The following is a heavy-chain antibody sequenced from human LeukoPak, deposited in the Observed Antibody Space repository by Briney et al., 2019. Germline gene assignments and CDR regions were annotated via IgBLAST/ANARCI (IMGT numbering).Heavy chain of an antibody. D-gene: IGHD5-18*01. CDR3: ARAGDNTTMVTQ. CDR1: GFSFSSYG. CDR2: ISSGSNYI. J-gene: IGHJ4*02. Sequence: PGGSLRLSCAVSGFSFSSYGINWVRQAPGKGLEWVSFISSGSNYIYCADSVKGRFTISRDNAMNSLYLQMNSLRAEDTAVYYCARAGDNTTMVTQWGQGTLVTVSS. V-gene: IGHV3-21*01.